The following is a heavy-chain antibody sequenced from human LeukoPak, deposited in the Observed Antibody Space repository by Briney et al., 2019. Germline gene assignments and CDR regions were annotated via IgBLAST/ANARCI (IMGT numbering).Heavy chain of an antibody. D-gene: IGHD3-22*01. V-gene: IGHV1-46*01. J-gene: IGHJ5*02. Sequence: ASVKVSCKASGYTFTSYYMHWVRQAPGQGLEWMGIINPSGGSTSYAQKFQGRVTMTRDTSTSTVYMELSSLRSKDTAVYYCAREHYYDSSGSPNWFDPWGQGTLVTVSS. CDR2: INPSGGST. CDR3: AREHYYDSSGSPNWFDP. CDR1: GYTFTSYY.